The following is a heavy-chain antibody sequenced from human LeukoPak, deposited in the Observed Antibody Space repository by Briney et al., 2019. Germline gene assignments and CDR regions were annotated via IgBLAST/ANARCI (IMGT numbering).Heavy chain of an antibody. D-gene: IGHD3-10*01. CDR3: ARGLNFGSGILV. CDR1: GGSISGYY. J-gene: IGHJ4*02. Sequence: SETLSLTCTVSGGSISGYYLTWIRRPPGKGLEWIGHIYYSGSVNYNPSLMSRVTISLDTSNNQFSLKLRSVTAADTAVYYCARGLNFGSGILVWGQGTPVTVSS. CDR2: IYYSGSV. V-gene: IGHV4-59*01.